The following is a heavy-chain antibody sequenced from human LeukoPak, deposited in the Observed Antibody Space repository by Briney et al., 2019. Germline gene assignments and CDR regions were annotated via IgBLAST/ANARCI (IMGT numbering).Heavy chain of an antibody. CDR2: INTNTGNP. D-gene: IGHD5-24*01. Sequence: ASVKVSCKASGYTFTYYAMNWVRQAPRQGLEWMGWINTNTGNPTYAQGFTGRFVFSLDTSVSTAYLQISSLKSEDTAVYYCARGLEDGYHYWGQGTLVTVSS. V-gene: IGHV7-4-1*02. CDR3: ARGLEDGYHY. CDR1: GYTFTYYA. J-gene: IGHJ4*02.